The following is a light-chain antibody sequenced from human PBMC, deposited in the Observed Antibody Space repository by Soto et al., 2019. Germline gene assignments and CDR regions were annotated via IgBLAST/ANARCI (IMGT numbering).Light chain of an antibody. CDR1: RSNIGTNT. Sequence: QSVLTQPPSASGTAGQRVTISCSGSRSNIGTNTVHWYQQLPRTAPKLLIHSNNQRPSGVPDRFSASKSGTSAYLAITGLQAADEADYYCQSYDSSLSSVVFGGGTKLTVL. CDR2: SNN. V-gene: IGLV1-44*01. CDR3: QSYDSSLSSVV. J-gene: IGLJ2*01.